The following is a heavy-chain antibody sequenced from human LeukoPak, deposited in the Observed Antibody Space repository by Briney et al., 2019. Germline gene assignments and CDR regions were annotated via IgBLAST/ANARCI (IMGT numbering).Heavy chain of an antibody. V-gene: IGHV4-39*01. J-gene: IGHJ4*02. CDR1: GGSISSSNYY. D-gene: IGHD3-10*01. CDR3: DRGTYYFDY. Sequence: SSETLSLTCTVSGGSISSSNYYWGWIRQPPGKGLEWIGSIYYSGSTYYSPSLKSRVTISVGTSKNQFSLKLSSVTAADTAVYYCDRGTYYFDYWGQGTLVTVSS. CDR2: IYYSGST.